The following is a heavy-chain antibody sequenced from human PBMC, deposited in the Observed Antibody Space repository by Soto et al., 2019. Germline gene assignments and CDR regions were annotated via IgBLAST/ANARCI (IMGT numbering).Heavy chain of an antibody. J-gene: IGHJ6*02. Sequence: GSLRLSCAASGFTFSSYSMNWVRQAPGKGLEWVSYISSSSSTIYYADSVKGRFTISRDNAKNSLYLQMNSLRDEDTAVYYCARDWVATIRVGYYYYYGMDVWGQGTTVTVSS. CDR3: ARDWVATIRVGYYYYYGMDV. V-gene: IGHV3-48*02. CDR1: GFTFSSYS. CDR2: ISSSSSTI. D-gene: IGHD5-12*01.